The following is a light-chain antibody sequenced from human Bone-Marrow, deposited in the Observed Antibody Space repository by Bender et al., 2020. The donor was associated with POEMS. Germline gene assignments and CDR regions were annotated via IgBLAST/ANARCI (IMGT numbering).Light chain of an antibody. CDR1: RSDVGSYDL. J-gene: IGLJ2*01. CDR3: SSFTTTGTLVL. CDR2: DVT. V-gene: IGLV2-14*02. Sequence: QSALTQPASVSESPGQSVTISCAGTRSDVGSYDLVSWYQQHPGKAPKLMIYDVTNRPSGVSDRFSGSKSGNTASLTISGLQSEDEANYYCSSFTTTGTLVLFGGGTRLTVL.